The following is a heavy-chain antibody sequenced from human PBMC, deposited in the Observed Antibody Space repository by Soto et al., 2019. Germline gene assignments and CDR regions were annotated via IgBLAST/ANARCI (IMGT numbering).Heavy chain of an antibody. CDR3: AKDGGSDSYYFDF. Sequence: GGSLRLSCAASGLTVSSNYMSWVRQAPGKGLQWVSVIYSGGITYYADSVKGRFTISRDNAKNSLYLQLNGLRPDDTAVYYCAKDGGSDSYYFDFWGQGTLVTVSS. J-gene: IGHJ4*02. V-gene: IGHV3-53*01. CDR2: IYSGGIT. D-gene: IGHD2-21*02. CDR1: GLTVSSNY.